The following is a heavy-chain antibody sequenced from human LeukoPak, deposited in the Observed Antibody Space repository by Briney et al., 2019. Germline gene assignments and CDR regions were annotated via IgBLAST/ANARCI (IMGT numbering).Heavy chain of an antibody. Sequence: SQTLSLTCTVSGGSISSGSYYWSWIRQPAGKGLEWIGHIYTSGSTTYNPSLNTRVTISVDTSKNQFSLRLTSVTASDTAVYYCARGSYYLDPWGQGTLVTVSS. CDR2: IYTSGST. CDR3: ARGSYYLDP. D-gene: IGHD3-16*01. J-gene: IGHJ5*01. V-gene: IGHV4-61*09. CDR1: GGSISSGSYY.